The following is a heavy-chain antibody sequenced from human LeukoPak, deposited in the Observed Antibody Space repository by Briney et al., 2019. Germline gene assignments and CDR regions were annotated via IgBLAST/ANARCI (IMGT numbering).Heavy chain of an antibody. CDR1: GFTFSSYS. V-gene: IGHV3-21*01. J-gene: IGHJ5*02. D-gene: IGHD3-10*01. Sequence: GGSLRLSCAASGFTFSSYSMNWVRQAPGKGLEWVSSISSSSSYIYYADSVKGRFTISRDNAKNSLYLQMNGLRAEDTAVYYCARDPYGSGSYGWFDPWGQGTLVTVSS. CDR2: ISSSSSYI. CDR3: ARDPYGSGSYGWFDP.